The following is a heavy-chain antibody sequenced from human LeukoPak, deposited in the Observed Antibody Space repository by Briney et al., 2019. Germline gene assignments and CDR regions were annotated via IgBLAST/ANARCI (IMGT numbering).Heavy chain of an antibody. CDR1: GGSFNGYY. J-gene: IGHJ4*02. V-gene: IGHV4-34*01. D-gene: IGHD5-18*01. CDR2: INHSGST. Sequence: SETLSLTCAVYGGSFNGYYWSWIRQPPGKGLEWIGEINHSGSTNYNPSLKSRVTISVDTSKNQFSLKLSSVTAADTAVYYCARRPSHPWIQLWLPFDYWGQGTLVTVSS. CDR3: ARRPSHPWIQLWLPFDY.